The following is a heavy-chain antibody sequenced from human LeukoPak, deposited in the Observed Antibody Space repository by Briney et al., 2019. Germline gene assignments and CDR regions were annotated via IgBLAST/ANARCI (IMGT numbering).Heavy chain of an antibody. J-gene: IGHJ4*02. CDR2: IKQDGSEK. Sequence: GGSLRLSCAASGFTFSSYWMSWVRQAPGKGLEWVANIKQDGSEKYYVDSVKGRFTISRDNAKNSLYLQMNSLRAEDTAVYYCARVSSSWYGGYYFDYWGQGTLVTVSS. D-gene: IGHD6-13*01. V-gene: IGHV3-7*01. CDR1: GFTFSSYW. CDR3: ARVSSSWYGGYYFDY.